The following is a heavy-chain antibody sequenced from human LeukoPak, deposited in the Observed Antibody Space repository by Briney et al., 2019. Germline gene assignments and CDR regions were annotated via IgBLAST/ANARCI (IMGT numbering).Heavy chain of an antibody. CDR2: ISSSSDLM. Sequence: GGSLRLSCDASGFRLSISGMNWVRQAPGKGLEWVSYISSSSDLMSYVASVKGRFTVSRDNAKNSLFLQMNSLRDEDTAVYYCARVLRGLYNLGDWGQGTLVTVSS. V-gene: IGHV3-48*02. CDR3: ARVLRGLYNLGD. D-gene: IGHD3-10*01. J-gene: IGHJ4*02. CDR1: GFRLSISG.